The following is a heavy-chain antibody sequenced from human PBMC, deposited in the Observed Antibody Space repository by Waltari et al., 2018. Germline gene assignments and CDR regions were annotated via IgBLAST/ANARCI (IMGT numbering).Heavy chain of an antibody. CDR3: AKGYYYYYGMDV. V-gene: IGHV3-30*02. CDR1: GFTLSSYG. CDR2: IRYDGSNK. J-gene: IGHJ6*02. Sequence: QVQLVESGGGVVQPGGSLRLSCAASGFTLSSYGMHWVRQAPGKGLEWVAFIRYDGSNKYYADSVKGRFTISRDNSKNTLYLQMNSLRAEDTAVYYCAKGYYYYYGMDVWGQGTTVTVSS.